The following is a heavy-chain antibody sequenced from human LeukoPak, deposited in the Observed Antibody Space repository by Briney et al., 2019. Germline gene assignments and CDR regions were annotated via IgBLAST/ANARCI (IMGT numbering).Heavy chain of an antibody. Sequence: GGSLRLSCAASGFTFSDYYMSWIRQAPGKGLGWVSYISSSSSYTNYADSVKGRFTISRDNAKNSLYLQMNSLRAEDTAVYYCARGNWNALDYWGQGTLVTVSS. CDR2: ISSSSSYT. V-gene: IGHV3-11*06. J-gene: IGHJ4*02. CDR3: ARGNWNALDY. CDR1: GFTFSDYY. D-gene: IGHD1-20*01.